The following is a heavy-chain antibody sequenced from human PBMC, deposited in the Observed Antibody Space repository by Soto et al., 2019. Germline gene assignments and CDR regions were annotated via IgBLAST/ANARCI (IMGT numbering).Heavy chain of an antibody. D-gene: IGHD1-26*01. Sequence: SETLSLTCTVSGGSISSGGSYWSWIRQHPGKGLEWIGYIYYSGSTYYNPSLKSRVTISVDTSKNQFSLKLSSVTAADTAVYYCARVRWERLFDYWGQGTLVTVSS. CDR3: ARVRWERLFDY. CDR1: GGSISSGGSY. CDR2: IYYSGST. V-gene: IGHV4-31*03. J-gene: IGHJ4*02.